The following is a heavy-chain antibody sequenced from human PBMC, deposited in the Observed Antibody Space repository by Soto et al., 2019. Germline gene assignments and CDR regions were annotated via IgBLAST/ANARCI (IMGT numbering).Heavy chain of an antibody. V-gene: IGHV3-20*04. CDR2: INWNGGST. CDR3: ARLYGSGSTRRVRIDY. J-gene: IGHJ4*02. Sequence: GGSLRLSCAASGFTFDDYGMSWVRQAPGKGLEWVSGINWNGGSTGYADSVKGRFTISRDNAKNSLYLQMNSLRAEDTALYYCARLYGSGSTRRVRIDYWGQGTLVTVS. CDR1: GFTFDDYG. D-gene: IGHD3-10*01.